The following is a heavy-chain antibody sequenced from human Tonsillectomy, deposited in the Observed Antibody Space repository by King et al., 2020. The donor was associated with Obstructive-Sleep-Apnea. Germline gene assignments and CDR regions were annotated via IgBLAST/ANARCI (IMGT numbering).Heavy chain of an antibody. CDR2: INPKSGDT. D-gene: IGHD6-19*01. V-gene: IGHV1-2*04. CDR1: GYTFTGYY. Sequence: QLVQSGAEVKKPGASVKVSCKASGYTFTGYYMHWVRQAPGQGLEWMGWINPKSGDTHYAQNFQGWVTMTRDTSISTAYMELSRLKSDDTAVYYCVSGSHQGFDYWGQGTLVTVSS. J-gene: IGHJ4*02. CDR3: VSGSHQGFDY.